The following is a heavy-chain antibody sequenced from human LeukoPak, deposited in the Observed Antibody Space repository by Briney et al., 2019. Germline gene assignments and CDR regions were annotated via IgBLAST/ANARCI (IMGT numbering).Heavy chain of an antibody. V-gene: IGHV3-21*01. CDR3: ARVHYSGYDAFDY. CDR2: VSSSSSYI. CDR1: GFTFSSYS. J-gene: IGHJ4*02. Sequence: PGGSLRLSCAASGFTFSSYSMNWVRQAPGKGLEWVSSVSSSSSYIYYADSVKGRFTISRDNAKNSLYLQMNSLRAEDTAVYYCARVHYSGYDAFDYWGQGTLVTVSS. D-gene: IGHD5-12*01.